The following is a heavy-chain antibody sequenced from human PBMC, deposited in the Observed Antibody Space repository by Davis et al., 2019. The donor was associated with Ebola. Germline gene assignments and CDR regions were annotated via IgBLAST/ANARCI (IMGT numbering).Heavy chain of an antibody. V-gene: IGHV3-74*01. CDR1: GFTFSNYW. D-gene: IGHD6-13*01. CDR3: SRVGDLAAAAHFDY. J-gene: IGHJ4*02. Sequence: GESLKISCAASGFTFSNYWMHWVRQAPGKGLVWGSCVSPDGSSAVYADSAKGRFTISRDNAKNTLYLQINSLRAEDTAMYYCSRVGDLAAAAHFDYWGQGSLVTVSS. CDR2: VSPDGSSA.